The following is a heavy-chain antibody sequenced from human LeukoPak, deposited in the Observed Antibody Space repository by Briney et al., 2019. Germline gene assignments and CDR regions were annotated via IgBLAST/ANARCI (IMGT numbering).Heavy chain of an antibody. Sequence: GASVKVSCKASGYTFRGYYMHWVRQAPGQGLEWMGWINHKSGDTHYAPKFQGRVTMTRDASINIAYMDLSSLRSDDTAVFFCAREMSGPGPSNSFDYWGQGTLVTVSS. D-gene: IGHD4-11*01. CDR1: GYTFRGYY. CDR2: INHKSGDT. CDR3: AREMSGPGPSNSFDY. V-gene: IGHV1-2*02. J-gene: IGHJ4*02.